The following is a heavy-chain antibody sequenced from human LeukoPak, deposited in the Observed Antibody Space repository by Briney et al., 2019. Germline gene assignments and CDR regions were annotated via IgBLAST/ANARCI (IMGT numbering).Heavy chain of an antibody. V-gene: IGHV3-64*01. D-gene: IGHD2-15*01. J-gene: IGHJ4*02. CDR3: ARTFACSGGSCRDYGDSGEFDY. Sequence: GGSLGLSCAASGFTFSSYAMHWVRQAPGKGLEYVSAISSNGGSTYANSVKGRFTISRDNSKNTLYLQMGSLRAEDMAVYYCARTFACSGGSCRDYGDSGEFDYWGQGTLVTVSS. CDR2: ISSNGGST. CDR1: GFTFSSYA.